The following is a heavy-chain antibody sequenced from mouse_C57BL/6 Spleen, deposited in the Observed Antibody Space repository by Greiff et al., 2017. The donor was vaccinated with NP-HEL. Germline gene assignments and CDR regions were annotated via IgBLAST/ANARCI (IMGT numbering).Heavy chain of an antibody. D-gene: IGHD2-1*01. V-gene: IGHV5-6*01. J-gene: IGHJ1*03. CDR3: ARHGNYGNYGGYFDV. Sequence: EVQGVESGGDLVKPGGSLKLSCAASGFTFSSYGMSWVRQTPDKRLEWVATISSGGSYTYYPDSVKGRFTISRDNAKNTLYLQMSSRKSEDTAMYYCARHGNYGNYGGYFDVWGTGTTVTVSS. CDR1: GFTFSSYG. CDR2: ISSGGSYT.